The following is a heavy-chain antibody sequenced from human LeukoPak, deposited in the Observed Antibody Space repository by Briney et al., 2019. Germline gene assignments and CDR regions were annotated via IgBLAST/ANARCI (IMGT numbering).Heavy chain of an antibody. CDR2: IYYSGST. J-gene: IGHJ4*02. Sequence: QASVKGLEWIGYIYYSGSTYYNPSLKSRITISVDTSKNQFSLKLSSVTAADTAVYYCARMHASGRYDDYWGQGTLVTVSS. CDR3: ARMHASGRYDDY. V-gene: IGHV4-30-4*01. D-gene: IGHD6-19*01.